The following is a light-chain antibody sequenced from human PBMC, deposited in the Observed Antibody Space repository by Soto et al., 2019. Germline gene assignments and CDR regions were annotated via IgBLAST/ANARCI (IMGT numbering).Light chain of an antibody. J-gene: IGKJ4*01. V-gene: IGKV3-15*01. Sequence: IVMTQSPATLSVSPGARATLSCRASQSVSSNLAWYQQKPGQAPRLLIYGASTRATGIPARFSGSGSGTEFTLTISSLQSEDFAVYDCQQYNNWPLTFGGGTKVDI. CDR3: QQYNNWPLT. CDR2: GAS. CDR1: QSVSSN.